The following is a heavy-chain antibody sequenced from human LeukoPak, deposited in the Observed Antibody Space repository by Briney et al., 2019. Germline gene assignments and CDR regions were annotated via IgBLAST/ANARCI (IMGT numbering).Heavy chain of an antibody. CDR2: IYYSGST. CDR3: ARARLGVVVPAYMDV. Sequence: SETLSLTCTVSGGSISSSSYYWGWIRQPPGKGLEWIGYIYYSGSTNYNPFLKSRVTISVDTSKNQFSLKLSSVTAADTAVYYCARARLGVVVPAYMDVWGKGTTVTVSS. D-gene: IGHD2-2*01. CDR1: GGSISSSSYY. J-gene: IGHJ6*03. V-gene: IGHV4-61*05.